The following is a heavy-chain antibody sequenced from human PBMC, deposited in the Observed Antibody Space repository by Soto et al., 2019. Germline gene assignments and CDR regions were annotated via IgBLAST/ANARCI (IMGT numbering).Heavy chain of an antibody. D-gene: IGHD2-15*01. CDR2: IIPIFGTA. J-gene: IGHJ6*02. CDR3: ARGFYCSGGSCYYYYGMDV. Sequence: QVQLVQSGAEVKKPGSSVKVSCKASGGTFSSYAISWVRQAPGQGLEWMGGIIPIFGTANYAQKFQGRVTITADESSSTAYMELSSLRSEDTDVYYCARGFYCSGGSCYYYYGMDVWGQGTTVTVSS. V-gene: IGHV1-69*01. CDR1: GGTFSSYA.